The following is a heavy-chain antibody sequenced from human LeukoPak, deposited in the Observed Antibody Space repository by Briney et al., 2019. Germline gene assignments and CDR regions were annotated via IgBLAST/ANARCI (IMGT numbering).Heavy chain of an antibody. D-gene: IGHD2-15*01. CDR1: GGSVSSGSYY. CDR2: IHYSGST. V-gene: IGHV4-61*01. J-gene: IGHJ5*02. Sequence: SETLSLTCTVSGGSVSSGSYYWSWIRQPPGKGLEWIGYIHYSGSTNYNPSLKSRVTISVDTSKNQFSLKLSSVTAADTAVYYCARVARVNCSGGSCHLFNWFDPWGQGTLVTVSS. CDR3: ARVARVNCSGGSCHLFNWFDP.